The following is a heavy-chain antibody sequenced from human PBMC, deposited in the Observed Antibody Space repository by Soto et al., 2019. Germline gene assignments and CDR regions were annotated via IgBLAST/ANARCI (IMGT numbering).Heavy chain of an antibody. J-gene: IGHJ4*02. CDR1: GGSIISGGYY. CDR3: ARARWTTVVTGYFDY. Sequence: SETLSLTCTVSGGSIISGGYYWSWIRKHPGKGLEWIGYIYYSGSTYYNSSLKSRVTISVDTSKNQFSLKLTSVTAADTAVYYCARARWTTVVTGYFDYWGQGTLVTVSS. CDR2: IYYSGST. V-gene: IGHV4-31*02. D-gene: IGHD4-17*01.